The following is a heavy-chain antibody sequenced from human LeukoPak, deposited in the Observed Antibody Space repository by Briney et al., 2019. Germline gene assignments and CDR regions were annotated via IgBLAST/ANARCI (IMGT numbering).Heavy chain of an antibody. Sequence: GGSLRLSCAASGFIFGSYDMHWVRQTTGKGLEWVSAIDTAGDTYYPGSVKGRFTISRENAKNSLYLQINSLRAGDTAVYYCARERSGSGYSGIDYWGQGTLVTVSS. CDR2: IDTAGDT. CDR1: GFIFGSYD. V-gene: IGHV3-13*04. CDR3: ARERSGSGYSGIDY. D-gene: IGHD3-22*01. J-gene: IGHJ4*02.